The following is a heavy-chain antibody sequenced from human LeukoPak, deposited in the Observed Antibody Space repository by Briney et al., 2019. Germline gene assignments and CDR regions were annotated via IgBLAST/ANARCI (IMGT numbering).Heavy chain of an antibody. D-gene: IGHD2-2*01. CDR1: GFTFSSYG. CDR3: ARDQAAHRYCSSTSCYLFDY. CDR2: IWYDGSNK. Sequence: GGSLRLSCAASGFTFSSYGMHWVRQAPGKGLERVAVIWYDGSNKYYADSVKGRFTISRDNSKNTLYLQMNSLRAEDTAVYYCARDQAAHRYCSSTSCYLFDYWGQGTLVTVSS. J-gene: IGHJ4*02. V-gene: IGHV3-33*01.